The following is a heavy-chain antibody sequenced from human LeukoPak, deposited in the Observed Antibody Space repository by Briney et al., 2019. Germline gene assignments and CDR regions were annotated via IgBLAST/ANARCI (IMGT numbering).Heavy chain of an antibody. CDR2: IYYSGST. CDR1: GGSISSSSYY. Sequence: SETLSLTCTVSGGSISSSSYYWGWIRQPPGKGLEWIGSIYYSGSTYYNPSLKSRVTISVDTSKNQFSLKLSSVTAADTAVYYCARDLWTTGTTGGFFDYWGLGTLVTVSS. CDR3: ARDLWTTGTTGGFFDY. J-gene: IGHJ4*02. V-gene: IGHV4-39*02. D-gene: IGHD1-1*01.